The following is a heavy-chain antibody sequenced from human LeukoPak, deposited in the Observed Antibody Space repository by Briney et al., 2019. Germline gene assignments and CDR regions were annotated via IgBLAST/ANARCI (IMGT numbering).Heavy chain of an antibody. J-gene: IGHJ6*02. CDR1: GDSVSGYY. CDR3: ARVGVMPTVNGYRYHSLDV. CDR2: IHSSGST. D-gene: IGHD3-16*01. Sequence: SETLSLTCGVSGDSVSGYYWSWIRRPPEKGLEWIGYIHSSGSTNYSPSLKSRLALSVDTSKNQFSLNLNSVTAADTAVYYCARVGVMPTVNGYRYHSLDVWGQGTTVAVSS. V-gene: IGHV4-59*02.